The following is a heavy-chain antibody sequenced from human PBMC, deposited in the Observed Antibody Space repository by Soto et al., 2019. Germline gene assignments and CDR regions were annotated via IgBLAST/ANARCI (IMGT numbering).Heavy chain of an antibody. CDR2: INPNSGGT. D-gene: IGHD3-10*01. CDR3: AGVAPMVRGSRGGMDV. Sequence: ASVKVSCKASGYTFTGYYMHWVRQAPGQGLEWMGWINPNSGGTNYAQKFQGWVTMTRDTSISTAYMELSRLRSDDTAVYYCAGVAPMVRGSRGGMDVWGQGTTVTVSS. CDR1: GYTFTGYY. V-gene: IGHV1-2*04. J-gene: IGHJ6*02.